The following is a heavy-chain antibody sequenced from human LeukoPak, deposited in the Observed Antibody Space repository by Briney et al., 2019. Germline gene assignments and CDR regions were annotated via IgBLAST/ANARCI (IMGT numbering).Heavy chain of an antibody. CDR1: GGSFSGYY. CDR2: INHSGST. J-gene: IGHJ4*02. D-gene: IGHD3-3*01. Sequence: SETLSLTCAVYGGSFSGYYWSWIRQPPGKGLEWIGEINHSGSTNYNPSLKSRVTISVDTSKNQFSLKLSSVTAADTAVYYCARGGKTIFGVVIIRRDFDYWGQGTLVTVSS. V-gene: IGHV4-34*01. CDR3: ARGGKTIFGVVIIRRDFDY.